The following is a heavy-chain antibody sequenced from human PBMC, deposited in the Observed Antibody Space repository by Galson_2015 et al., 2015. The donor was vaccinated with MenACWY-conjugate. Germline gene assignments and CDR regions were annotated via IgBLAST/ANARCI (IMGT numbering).Heavy chain of an antibody. CDR1: GFTFSTYS. V-gene: IGHV3-48*02. Sequence: SLRLSCAASGFTFSTYSMNWVRQAPGKGLEWVSYISSSSTIYYADSVKGRFTISRDNAKNSLYLQMNTLRDEDTAVYYCARDLGYSYGYYDWWGQGTLVTVSS. D-gene: IGHD5-18*01. J-gene: IGHJ4*02. CDR3: ARDLGYSYGYYDW. CDR2: ISSSSTI.